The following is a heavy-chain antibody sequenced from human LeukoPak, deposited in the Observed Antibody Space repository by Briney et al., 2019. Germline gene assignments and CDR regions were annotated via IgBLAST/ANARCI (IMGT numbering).Heavy chain of an antibody. CDR1: GYTFTDYY. V-gene: IGHV1-2*02. D-gene: IGHD1-7*01. CDR2: INPNSGGT. J-gene: IGHJ4*02. Sequence: ASVKVSCKASGYTFTDYYMHWVRQAPGQGLEWMGWINPNSGGTNYAQKFQGRVTMTRDTSISTAYMELSRLRSDDTAVYYCARGWGNNWNYYYWGQGTLVTVSS. CDR3: ARGWGNNWNYYY.